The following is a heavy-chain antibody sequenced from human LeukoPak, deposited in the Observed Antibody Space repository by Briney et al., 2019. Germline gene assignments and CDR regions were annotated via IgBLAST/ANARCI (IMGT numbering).Heavy chain of an antibody. CDR1: GFTFSSYG. V-gene: IGHV3-30*18. D-gene: IGHD6-19*01. J-gene: IGHJ4*02. CDR3: AKAGQWLAPGDY. Sequence: GGSLRLSCAASGFTFSSYGMHWVRQAPGKGLEWVALISYDGSHKYCVDSVKGRFTISRDNSKNTLYLQMNSLRPEDTAVYYCAKAGQWLAPGDYWGQGTLVTVSS. CDR2: ISYDGSHK.